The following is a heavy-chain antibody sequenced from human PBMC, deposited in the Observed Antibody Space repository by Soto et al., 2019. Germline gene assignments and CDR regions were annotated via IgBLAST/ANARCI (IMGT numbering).Heavy chain of an antibody. CDR1: GFTFTDNA. CDR3: ARDLRSASGWYAPGY. CDR2: ISGFSGTA. Sequence: AGGSLRLSCAASGFTFTDNAMMWVRQAPGKGLEWVSTISGFSGTAFYADSVKGRFTISKDNSKSTVYLQLNSLRAEDTAVYYCARDLRSASGWYAPGYWGQGTMVTVSS. J-gene: IGHJ4*02. V-gene: IGHV3-23*01. D-gene: IGHD6-19*01.